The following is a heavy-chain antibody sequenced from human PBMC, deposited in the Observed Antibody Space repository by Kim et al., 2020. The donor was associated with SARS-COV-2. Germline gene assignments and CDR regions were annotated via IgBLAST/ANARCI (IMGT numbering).Heavy chain of an antibody. CDR1: GFTFSDYY. Sequence: GGSLRLSCAASGFTFSDYYMSWIRQAPGKGLEWVSYISSSSSYTNYADSVKGRFTISRDNAKNSLYLQMNSLRAEDTAVYYCARLFKGIAAAGTSGEFTNWFDPWGQGTLVTVSS. CDR3: ARLFKGIAAAGTSGEFTNWFDP. CDR2: ISSSSSYT. V-gene: IGHV3-11*03. D-gene: IGHD6-13*01. J-gene: IGHJ5*02.